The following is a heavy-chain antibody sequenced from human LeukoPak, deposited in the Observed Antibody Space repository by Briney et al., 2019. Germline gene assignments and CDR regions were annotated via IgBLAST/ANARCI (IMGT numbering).Heavy chain of an antibody. Sequence: GWSLRLSCAASGFTFSSYGMHWVRQAPGKGLEWVAVIWYDGSNKYYADSVKGRFTISRDNSKNTLYLQMNSLRAEDTAVYYCARDSGYSSGWYVYWGQGTLVTVSS. CDR3: ARDSGYSSGWYVY. D-gene: IGHD6-19*01. CDR1: GFTFSSYG. J-gene: IGHJ4*02. V-gene: IGHV3-33*01. CDR2: IWYDGSNK.